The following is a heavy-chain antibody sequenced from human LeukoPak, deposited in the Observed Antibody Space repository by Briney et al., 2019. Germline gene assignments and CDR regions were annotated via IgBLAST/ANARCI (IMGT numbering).Heavy chain of an antibody. D-gene: IGHD6-6*01. CDR3: AKTPEGIAARGVDY. Sequence: PGGSLRLSCAASGFTFSSYAVSWVRQAPGKGLEWVSAISGSGGSTYYADSVKGRFTISRDNSKNTLYLQMNSLRAEDTAVYYCAKTPEGIAARGVDYWGQGTLVTVSS. J-gene: IGHJ4*02. CDR2: ISGSGGST. V-gene: IGHV3-23*01. CDR1: GFTFSSYA.